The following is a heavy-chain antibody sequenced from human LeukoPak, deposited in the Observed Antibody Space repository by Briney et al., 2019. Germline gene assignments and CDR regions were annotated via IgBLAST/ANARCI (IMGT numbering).Heavy chain of an antibody. CDR2: IIPIFGTA. CDR3: ARVDDILTGYYTRLNNDAFDI. J-gene: IGHJ3*02. Sequence: VASVKVSCKASGGTFSSYAISWVRQAPGQGLEGMGGIIPIFGTANYAQKFQGRVTITADESTSTAYMELSSLRSEDTAVYYCARVDDILTGYYTRLNNDAFDIWGQGTMVTVSS. V-gene: IGHV1-69*13. D-gene: IGHD3-9*01. CDR1: GGTFSSYA.